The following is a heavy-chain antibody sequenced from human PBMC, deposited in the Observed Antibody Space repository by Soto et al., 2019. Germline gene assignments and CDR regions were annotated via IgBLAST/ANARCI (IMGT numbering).Heavy chain of an antibody. V-gene: IGHV4-34*01. D-gene: IGHD2-15*01. J-gene: IGHJ6*02. CDR1: GGSFSGYY. CDR2: VNHSGST. Sequence: SETLSLTCAVYGGSFSGYYWSWIRQPPGKGLEWIGEVNHSGSTNYNPSLKSRVTISVDTSKNQFSLKLSSVTAADTAVYYCARATGCGGSCYEAPDTGLRAYGMDVWGQGTTVTVSS. CDR3: ARATGCGGSCYEAPDTGLRAYGMDV.